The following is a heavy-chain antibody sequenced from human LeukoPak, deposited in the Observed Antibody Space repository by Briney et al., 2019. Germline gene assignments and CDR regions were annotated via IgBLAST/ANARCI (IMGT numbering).Heavy chain of an antibody. V-gene: IGHV5-51*01. Sequence: GESLKISSKGSGYSFTSYWSGWVRQMPGSRLEWIGIIYPGDSDTRYSLSFQDQVNISADKSTSTAYLQFSIQKASDTAMYSGAGQVRIFGVVTNWGQGTLVTVSS. CDR2: IYPGDSDT. CDR1: GYSFTSYW. J-gene: IGHJ4*02. CDR3: AGQVRIFGVVTN. D-gene: IGHD3-3*01.